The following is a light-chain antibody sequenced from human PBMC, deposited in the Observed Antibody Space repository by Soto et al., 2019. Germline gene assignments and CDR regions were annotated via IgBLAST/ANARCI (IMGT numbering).Light chain of an antibody. J-gene: IGKJ1*01. V-gene: IGKV3-11*01. CDR2: DVS. Sequence: EIVLTQSPATLSLSPGERATLSCRASQSVSSYLAWYQQKPGQAPRLLMYDVSNRATGIPASFSGSGSGTDFTLIITSREPEDFAVYYCQQRSSWPWAFGQGTKLEIK. CDR3: QQRSSWPWA. CDR1: QSVSSY.